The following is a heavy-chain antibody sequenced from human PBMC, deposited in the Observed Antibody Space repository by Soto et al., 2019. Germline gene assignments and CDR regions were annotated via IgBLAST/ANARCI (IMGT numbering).Heavy chain of an antibody. CDR1: GFTFSSYA. CDR3: AREAYYDFWSGYLKNYYNWFDS. V-gene: IGHV3-30-3*01. CDR2: ISYDGSNK. D-gene: IGHD3-3*01. Sequence: PGGSLRLSCAASGFTFSSYAMHWVRQAPGKGLEWVAVISYDGSNKYYADSVKGRFTTSRDNSKNTLYLQMNSLRAEDTAVYYCAREAYYDFWSGYLKNYYNWFDSWGQGTLVTVSS. J-gene: IGHJ5*01.